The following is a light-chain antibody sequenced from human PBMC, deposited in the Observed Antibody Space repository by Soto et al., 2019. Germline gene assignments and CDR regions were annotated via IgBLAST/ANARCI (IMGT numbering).Light chain of an antibody. V-gene: IGKV3-20*01. CDR3: QQYDSSPRT. CDR1: QSVSSSY. CDR2: RTS. J-gene: IGKJ1*01. Sequence: EIVLTQSPGTLSLSPGERATLSCRASQSVSSSYLAWYQQKPGQAPRLLIYRTSNRATGIPDRFSGSGSGTDFTLTISRXEPEDFAVYWCQQYDSSPRTFGQGTKVDIK.